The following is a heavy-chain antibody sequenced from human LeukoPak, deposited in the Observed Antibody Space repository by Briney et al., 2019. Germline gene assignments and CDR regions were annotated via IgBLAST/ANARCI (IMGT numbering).Heavy chain of an antibody. Sequence: ASVKVSCKASGYTFTSYYMHWVRQAPGQGLEWMGIINPSGGSTSYAQKFQGRVTMTRDMSTSTVYMELSSLRSEDTAVYYCARDNRPTVVTLRVRGGDRSGYDYWGQGTPVTVSS. V-gene: IGHV1-46*01. D-gene: IGHD4-23*01. CDR2: INPSGGST. J-gene: IGHJ4*02. CDR3: ARDNRPTVVTLRVRGGDRSGYDY. CDR1: GYTFTSYY.